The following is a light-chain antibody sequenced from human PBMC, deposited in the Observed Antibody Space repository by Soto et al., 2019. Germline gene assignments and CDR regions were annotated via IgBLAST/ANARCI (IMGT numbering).Light chain of an antibody. Sequence: EIVLTQSPGTLSFSPGERATLSCRASQSVSRNFIAWYQQKPGQAPRLLIYGASTRATGSPDRFSGSGSGTDFTLTINRLEPEDFAVYHCQLYGDSGITFGGGTKVEI. CDR2: GAS. V-gene: IGKV3-20*01. J-gene: IGKJ4*01. CDR1: QSVSRNF. CDR3: QLYGDSGIT.